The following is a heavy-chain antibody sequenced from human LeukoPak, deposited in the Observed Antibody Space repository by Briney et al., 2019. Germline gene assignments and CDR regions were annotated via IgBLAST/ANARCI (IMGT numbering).Heavy chain of an antibody. Sequence: GGSLRLSCAASGFTFSSYGMHWVRQAPGKGLEWVAFIRYDGSNKYYADSVKGRFTISRDNSKNTLYLQMNSLRAEDTAVYYCAKGAVATIIWGRSNWFDPWGQGTLVTVSS. J-gene: IGHJ5*02. CDR1: GFTFSSYG. V-gene: IGHV3-30*02. D-gene: IGHD5-12*01. CDR2: IRYDGSNK. CDR3: AKGAVATIIWGRSNWFDP.